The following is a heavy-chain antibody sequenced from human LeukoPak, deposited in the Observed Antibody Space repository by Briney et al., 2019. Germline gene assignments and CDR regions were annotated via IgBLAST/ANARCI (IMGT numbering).Heavy chain of an antibody. V-gene: IGHV3-23*01. Sequence: GGTLRLSCAASGFTFSSYGMSWVRQAPGKGLEWVSAISGSGGSTYYADSVKGRFTISRDNSKNTLYVQMNSLGAEDTAVYYCARDYRDVLLWFGELSKWGQGTLVTVSS. D-gene: IGHD3-10*01. CDR1: GFTFSSYG. CDR3: ARDYRDVLLWFGELSK. J-gene: IGHJ4*02. CDR2: ISGSGGST.